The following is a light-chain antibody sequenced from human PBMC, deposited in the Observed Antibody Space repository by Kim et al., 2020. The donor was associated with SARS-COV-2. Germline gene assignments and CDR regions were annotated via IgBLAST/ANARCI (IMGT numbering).Light chain of an antibody. CDR1: SGDLGSYKY. J-gene: IGLJ1*01. CDR2: EVT. V-gene: IGLV2-8*01. Sequence: PGQSCAIACSGTSGDLGSYKYVSWYQQHPGKSPKLRIYEVTRRPAGVPDRFSGSMSGNTASLTVSGLQAEDEADYYCASHGGYDYVFGTGTKVTVL. CDR3: ASHGGYDYV.